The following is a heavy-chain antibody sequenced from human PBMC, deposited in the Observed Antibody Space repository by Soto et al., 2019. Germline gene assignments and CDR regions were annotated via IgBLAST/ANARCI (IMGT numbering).Heavy chain of an antibody. D-gene: IGHD6-6*01. CDR3: ARGLKSIAACPRERYYYYFMDV. J-gene: IGHJ6*03. Sequence: SETLSLTCTVSGGSISSSSYYWGWIRQPPGKGLEWIGSIYYSGSTYYNPSLKSRVTISVDTSKNQFSLKLSSVTAADTAVYYCARGLKSIAACPRERYYYYFMDVWGKGTTVTVSS. V-gene: IGHV4-39*07. CDR2: IYYSGST. CDR1: GGSISSSSYY.